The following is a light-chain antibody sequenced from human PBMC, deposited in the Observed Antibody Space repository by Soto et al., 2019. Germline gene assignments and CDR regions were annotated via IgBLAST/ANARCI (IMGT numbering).Light chain of an antibody. CDR3: GTWDSSLSADVV. V-gene: IGLV1-51*01. Sequence: QSVLTQPPSVSAAPGQKVTISCSGSSSNIGNNYVSWYQQLPGTAPKLLIYDNNKRPSGIPDRFSGSKSGTSATLGITGLQTGDEADYYCGTWDSSLSADVVFCGGTKLTVL. CDR1: SSNIGNNY. CDR2: DNN. J-gene: IGLJ2*01.